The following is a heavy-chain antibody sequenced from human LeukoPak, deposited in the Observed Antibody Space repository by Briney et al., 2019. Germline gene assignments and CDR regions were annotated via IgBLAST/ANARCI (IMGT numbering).Heavy chain of an antibody. CDR2: INHSGNT. CDR3: ARGEPWLVFH. V-gene: IGHV4-34*01. J-gene: IGHJ4*02. D-gene: IGHD6-19*01. Sequence: PSETLSLTCAVYGGSFSGYYWSWIRQPPGKGLEWIGEINHSGNTNYNPSLKSRVTISVDTSKNQFSLKLSSVTAADTAVYYCARGEPWLVFHWGQGTLVTVSS. CDR1: GGSFSGYY.